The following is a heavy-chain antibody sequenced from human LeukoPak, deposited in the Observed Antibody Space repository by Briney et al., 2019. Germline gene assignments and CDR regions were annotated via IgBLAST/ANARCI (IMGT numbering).Heavy chain of an antibody. J-gene: IGHJ4*02. CDR3: ATRGLYYYDSSGYYPIDY. V-gene: IGHV3-23*01. CDR2: ISGDAANT. CDR1: GFTFTGYA. Sequence: GGSLRLSCAASGFTFTGYAMSWLRQAPGKGLEFVSAISGDAANTFYADSVKGRFTVSRDNSKNTLYLQMNSLRAEDTAVYFCATRGLYYYDSSGYYPIDYWGQGTLVTVSS. D-gene: IGHD3-22*01.